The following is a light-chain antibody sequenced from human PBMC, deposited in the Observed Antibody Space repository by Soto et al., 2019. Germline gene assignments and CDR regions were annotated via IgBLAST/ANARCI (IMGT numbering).Light chain of an antibody. V-gene: IGLV2-14*01. J-gene: IGLJ2*01. CDR1: SSDVGGDNY. CDR2: DVS. Sequence: QSALTQPASVSGSPGQSITISCTATSSDVGGDNYVSWYQQHPGKAPKLMLYDVSNRPSGVSNRFSGSKSGNTASLTISGLQAEDEAEYYCSSYTSTPVVFGGGTKLTVL. CDR3: SSYTSTPVV.